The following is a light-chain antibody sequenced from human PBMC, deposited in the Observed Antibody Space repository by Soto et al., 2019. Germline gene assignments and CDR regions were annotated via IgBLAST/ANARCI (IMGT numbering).Light chain of an antibody. V-gene: IGLV2-14*03. Sequence: QSALTQPASVSGSPGQSITISCTGTSSDVGAYDYVSWYQQHPDKAPKLMIYEVSNRPSGVSNRFSGSKSVNTATLTISGLQADDEADYYCRSYISSSPRVFGTGTNVTVL. CDR1: SSDVGAYDY. J-gene: IGLJ1*01. CDR2: EVS. CDR3: RSYISSSPRV.